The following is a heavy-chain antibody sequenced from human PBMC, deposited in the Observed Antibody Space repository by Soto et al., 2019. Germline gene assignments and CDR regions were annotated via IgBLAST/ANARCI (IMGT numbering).Heavy chain of an antibody. CDR2: VYSSGGT. D-gene: IGHD3-3*01. CDR3: ARGQRFSDWFDP. V-gene: IGHV4-4*07. J-gene: IGHJ5*02. Sequence: SETLSLTCTVSGGSMSSYYWTWIRQPAGKGLEWIGRVYSSGGTHYNPSLRSRVTISLDTSKNQFSLRLLSVTDADTAVYYCARGQRFSDWFDPWGQGTLVTVSS. CDR1: GGSMSSYY.